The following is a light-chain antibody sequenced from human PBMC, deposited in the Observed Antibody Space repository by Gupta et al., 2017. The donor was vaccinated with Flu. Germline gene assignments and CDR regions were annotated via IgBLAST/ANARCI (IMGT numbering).Light chain of an antibody. CDR3: QAWVSNTYV. CDR1: KLGDMY. J-gene: IGLJ1*01. V-gene: IGLV3-1*01. Sequence: ELTQPPSVSVSPGQTATITCSGDKLGDMYVSWFQRRPGQSPVVVIFQDNKRPSGIPERFSGSNNGNTATLTISGTRPMDEADYYGQAWVSNTYVFGTGTKVTVL. CDR2: QDN.